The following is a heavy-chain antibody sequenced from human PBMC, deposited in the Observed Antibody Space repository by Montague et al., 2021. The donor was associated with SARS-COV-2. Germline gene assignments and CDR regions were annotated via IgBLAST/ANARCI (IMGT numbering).Heavy chain of an antibody. CDR2: ISYSGST. J-gene: IGHJ1*01. CDR1: GASVSSGNSY. V-gene: IGHV4-61*01. CDR3: ASIGDASVGCYYIYPD. Sequence: SETLSLTCTVSGASVSSGNSYWNWIRQPPGKGLGWIGYISYSGSTNYSPSLKSRVTISVETSKNQFSLKVSSATAADTAVYYCASIGDASVGCYYIYPDWGQGTLVTVSS. D-gene: IGHD3-22*01.